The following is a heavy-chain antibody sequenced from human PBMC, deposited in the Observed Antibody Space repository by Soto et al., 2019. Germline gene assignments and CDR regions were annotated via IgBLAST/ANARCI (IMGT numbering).Heavy chain of an antibody. Sequence: GGSLRLSCAASGFTFSSYAMSWVRQAPGKGLEWVSAISGSGGSTYYADSVKGRFTISRDNSKNTLYLQMNSLRAEDTAVYYCAKDHDSSSSGSPRFDYWGQGTLVTVSS. CDR2: ISGSGGST. CDR3: AKDHDSSSSGSPRFDY. V-gene: IGHV3-23*01. CDR1: GFTFSSYA. D-gene: IGHD6-6*01. J-gene: IGHJ4*02.